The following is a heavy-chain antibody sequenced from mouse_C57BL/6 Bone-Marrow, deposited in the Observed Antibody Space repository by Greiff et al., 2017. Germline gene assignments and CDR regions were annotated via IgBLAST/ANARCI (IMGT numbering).Heavy chain of an antibody. CDR3: ASTGFDAMDY. V-gene: IGHV1-26*01. J-gene: IGHJ4*01. CDR1: GYTFTDYY. CDR2: INPNNGGT. Sequence: VQLQQSGPELVKPGASVKISCKASGYTFTDYYMNWVKQSHGKSLEWIGDINPNNGGTSYNQKFKGKDTLTVDKSSSTAYMELRSLTSEDSAVXYCASTGFDAMDYWGQGTSVTVSS. D-gene: IGHD1-1*01.